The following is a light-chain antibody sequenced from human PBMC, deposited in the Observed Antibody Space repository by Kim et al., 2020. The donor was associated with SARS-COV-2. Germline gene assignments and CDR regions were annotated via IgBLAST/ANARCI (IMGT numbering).Light chain of an antibody. CDR3: QQCKGAPWT. V-gene: IGKV1-8*01. Sequence: ASTGDRVTITCRASQGISSYLAWYQQKPGKAPKLLIYAASTLQSGVPSRFSGSGSGTDFTLTITSLQPEDVAAYYCQQCKGAPWTFGQGTKVDIK. CDR1: QGISSY. CDR2: AAS. J-gene: IGKJ1*01.